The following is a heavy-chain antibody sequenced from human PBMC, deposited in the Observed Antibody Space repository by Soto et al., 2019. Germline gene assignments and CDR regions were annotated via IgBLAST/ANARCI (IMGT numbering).Heavy chain of an antibody. CDR2: INAGNGNT. Sequence: ASVKVSCKASGYTFTSYAMHWVRQAPGQRLEWMGWINAGNGNTKYSQKFQGRVTITRDTSASTAYMELSSLRSEDTAVYYCARAGEGGSFVGAFDYWGQGTLVTVSS. V-gene: IGHV1-3*01. J-gene: IGHJ4*02. CDR1: GYTFTSYA. D-gene: IGHD1-26*01. CDR3: ARAGEGGSFVGAFDY.